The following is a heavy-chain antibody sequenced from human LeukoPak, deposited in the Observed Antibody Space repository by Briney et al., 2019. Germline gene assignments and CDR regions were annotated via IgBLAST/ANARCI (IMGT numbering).Heavy chain of an antibody. CDR3: ASTITGYYYMDV. CDR1: GFTFSSYG. V-gene: IGHV3-33*01. CDR2: IWYDGSNK. D-gene: IGHD5-24*01. Sequence: PGRSLRLSCAASGFTFSSYGMHWVRQAPGKGLEWVAVIWYDGSNKYYADSVKGRLTISRDKSKNTLYLQMNSLRAEDAAVYYCASTITGYYYMDVWGKGTTVTVSS. J-gene: IGHJ6*03.